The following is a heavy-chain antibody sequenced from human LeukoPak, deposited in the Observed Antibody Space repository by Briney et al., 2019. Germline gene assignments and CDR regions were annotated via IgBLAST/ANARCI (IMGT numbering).Heavy chain of an antibody. V-gene: IGHV3-9*01. D-gene: IGHD6-13*01. CDR1: GFTFDDYG. CDR2: ISWNSASV. CDR3: AKDYRYSSSWYDY. Sequence: GGSLRLSCEASGFTFDDYGMHWVRQAPGKGLEWVSTISWNSASVGYVDSVKGRFTVSRDNAKKSLYPQMNSLRPEDTALYSCAKDYRYSSSWYDYWGQGTLVTVSS. J-gene: IGHJ4*02.